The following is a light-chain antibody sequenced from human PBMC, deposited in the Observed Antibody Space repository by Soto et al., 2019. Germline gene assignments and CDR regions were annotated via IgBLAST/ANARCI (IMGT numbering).Light chain of an antibody. Sequence: DFQMTQSPSSLSASVGDRVTITCRASLGISDYLAWYQQRPGKVPSLLIYAASTLQSGVPSRFRGRGSGTDFTLTINSLQPEDVATYYCQKYDSAPFTFGPGTKVHLK. CDR2: AAS. V-gene: IGKV1-27*01. CDR3: QKYDSAPFT. CDR1: LGISDY. J-gene: IGKJ3*01.